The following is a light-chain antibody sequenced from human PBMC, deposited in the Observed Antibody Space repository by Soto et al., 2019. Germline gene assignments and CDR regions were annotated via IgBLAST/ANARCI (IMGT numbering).Light chain of an antibody. CDR3: QQRHDWRDT. CDR2: ETS. CDR1: QSVSNY. J-gene: IGKJ5*01. Sequence: EIGLTQSPATLSWSPGERATLSRGASQSVSNYLSWYQQKPGQAPRLLMYETSRRATGIPARFSGSGYGTDFNLTISSLETEDFAVYYCQQRHDWRDTFGQGTRLEIK. V-gene: IGKV3-11*01.